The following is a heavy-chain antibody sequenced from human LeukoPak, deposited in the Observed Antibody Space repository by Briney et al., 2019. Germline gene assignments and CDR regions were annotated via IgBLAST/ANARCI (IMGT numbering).Heavy chain of an antibody. J-gene: IGHJ3*02. D-gene: IGHD3-3*01. CDR2: IYYSGST. CDR1: GGSFSGYY. V-gene: IGHV4-31*11. Sequence: SETLSLTCAVYGGSFSGYYWSWIRQHPGKGLEWIGYIYYSGSTYYNPSLKSRVTISVDTSKNQFSLKLSSVTAADTAVYYCARAPPITIFGVVITDAFDIWGQGTMVTVSS. CDR3: ARAPPITIFGVVITDAFDI.